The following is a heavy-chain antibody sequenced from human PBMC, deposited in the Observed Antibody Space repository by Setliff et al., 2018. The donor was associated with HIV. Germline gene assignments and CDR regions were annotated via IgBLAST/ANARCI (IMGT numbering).Heavy chain of an antibody. CDR2: ISANSTYI. Sequence: GGSLRLSCEASGFTFNSYSMNWVRQAPGKGLAWVSSISANSTYIYYADSLKGRFTISRDNAKNSLSLQMNSLRAEDTAVYFCARGGTAAVNPNFDYWGQGMLVTVSS. V-gene: IGHV3-21*01. CDR3: ARGGTAAVNPNFDY. J-gene: IGHJ4*02. CDR1: GFTFNSYS. D-gene: IGHD6-13*01.